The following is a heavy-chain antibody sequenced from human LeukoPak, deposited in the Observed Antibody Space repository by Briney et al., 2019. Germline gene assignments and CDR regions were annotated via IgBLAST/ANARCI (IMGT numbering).Heavy chain of an antibody. CDR2: ITNDGSST. CDR3: AKDHYWSIDY. Sequence: PGGSLRLSCAASGLTFSSHWMHWVRQAPGKGLVWVSRITNDGSSTNYADSVKGRFTISRDIAKNTLYLQMNSLRAEDTGVYYCAKDHYWSIDYWGRGTLVTVSS. D-gene: IGHD3-3*01. J-gene: IGHJ4*02. V-gene: IGHV3-74*01. CDR1: GLTFSSHW.